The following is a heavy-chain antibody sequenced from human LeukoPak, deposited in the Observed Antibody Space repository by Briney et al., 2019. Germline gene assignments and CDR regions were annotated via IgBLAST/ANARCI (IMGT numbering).Heavy chain of an antibody. Sequence: GGSLRLSCTASGFTFCDYAMTWVRQAPGKGLEWVGFIRSKAYGGTTEYAASVKGRFTISRDDSKSIAYLQMNSLKTEDTAVYYCTRDQTPYYWGQGTLVTVSS. CDR3: TRDQTPYY. V-gene: IGHV3-49*04. CDR2: IRSKAYGGTT. J-gene: IGHJ4*02. CDR1: GFTFCDYA.